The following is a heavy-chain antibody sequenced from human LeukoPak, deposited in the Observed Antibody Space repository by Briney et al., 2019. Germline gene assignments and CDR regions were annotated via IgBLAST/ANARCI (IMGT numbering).Heavy chain of an antibody. Sequence: ASVKVSCKASGYTFTGYYMHWVRQAPGQGLEWMGWINPNSGGTNYAQKFQGRVTMTRDTSISTAYMELSRLRSDDTAVYYCATQYGDYFMVFDYWGQGTLVTVSS. CDR3: ATQYGDYFMVFDY. V-gene: IGHV1-2*02. CDR2: INPNSGGT. CDR1: GYTFTGYY. D-gene: IGHD4-17*01. J-gene: IGHJ4*02.